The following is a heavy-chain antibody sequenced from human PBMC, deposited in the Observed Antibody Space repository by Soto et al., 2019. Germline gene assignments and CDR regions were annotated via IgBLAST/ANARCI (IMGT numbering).Heavy chain of an antibody. CDR2: IKRKTDGGTT. Sequence: EVQLVESGGGLVKPGGSLRLSCAASGFSFSNAWMSWVRQAPGQGLEWVGRIKRKTDGGTTDYAAPVKVRFTVSRDDSKNTLYLQMNSLKTEDTAVYYCTTLFGVVTSAAFDIWGQGTMVTVFS. D-gene: IGHD3-3*01. J-gene: IGHJ3*02. CDR3: TTLFGVVTSAAFDI. CDR1: GFSFSNAW. V-gene: IGHV3-15*01.